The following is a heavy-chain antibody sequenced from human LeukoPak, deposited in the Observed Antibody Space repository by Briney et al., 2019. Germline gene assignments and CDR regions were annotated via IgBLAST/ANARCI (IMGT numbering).Heavy chain of an antibody. J-gene: IGHJ4*02. CDR1: GFTFSSYS. V-gene: IGHV3-21*01. CDR2: ISSSSSYI. Sequence: PGGSLRLSCAASGFTFSSYSMNWVRQAPGKGMEWVSSISSSSSYIYYADSVKGRFTISRDNAKNSLYLQMNSLRAEDTAVYYCARVGGGLRDYFDYWGQGTLVTVSS. CDR3: ARVGGGLRDYFDY. D-gene: IGHD2-15*01.